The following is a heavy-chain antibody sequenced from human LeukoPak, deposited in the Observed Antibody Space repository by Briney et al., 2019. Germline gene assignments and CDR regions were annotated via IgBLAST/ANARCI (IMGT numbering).Heavy chain of an antibody. V-gene: IGHV4-59*08. CDR2: VYYTGST. J-gene: IGHJ4*02. D-gene: IGHD6-6*01. CDR3: ARHFAYSSSSYFDY. Sequence: SETLSLTCSVSGGSVSNYYWSWIRQPPGKGLEWIGYVYYTGSTNYNPSLKSRVTMFEDKSKNQFSLRLYSVTVADTAVYRCARHFAYSSSSYFDYWGQGSLVTVSS. CDR1: GGSVSNYY.